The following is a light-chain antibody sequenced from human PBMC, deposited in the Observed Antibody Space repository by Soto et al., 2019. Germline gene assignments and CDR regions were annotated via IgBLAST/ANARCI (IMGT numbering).Light chain of an antibody. V-gene: IGLV1-40*01. J-gene: IGLJ2*01. CDR1: SSNIGAGYD. CDR2: GNS. Sequence: QSVLTQPPSVSGAPGQRVTISCTGSSSNIGAGYDVHWYQQLPGTAPKLLIYGNSNRPSGVPDRFSGSKSGTSASLAITGPQAEDGADYYCQSYASSLSGSVFGGGTKLTVL. CDR3: QSYASSLSGSV.